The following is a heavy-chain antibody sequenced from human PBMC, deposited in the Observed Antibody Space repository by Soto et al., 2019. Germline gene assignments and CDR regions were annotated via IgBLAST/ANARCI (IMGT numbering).Heavy chain of an antibody. CDR1: GGSMSKYY. D-gene: IGHD1-26*01. J-gene: IGHJ4*02. Sequence: QVQLQESGPGLVKPSETLSLTCNVSGGSMSKYYWSWIRQPAGKGLEWIGRVYTSGSTNYNPSLKSRVTMSIDKSNNHFSLKLNSVTAADTAVYYCARTVGAAYYFDCWGQGTLVTVSS. CDR2: VYTSGST. CDR3: ARTVGAAYYFDC. V-gene: IGHV4-4*07.